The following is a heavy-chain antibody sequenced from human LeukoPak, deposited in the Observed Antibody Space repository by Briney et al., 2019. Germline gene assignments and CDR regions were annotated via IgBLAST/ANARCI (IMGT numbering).Heavy chain of an antibody. CDR2: IYYSGST. J-gene: IGHJ4*02. CDR1: GGSISSGDYY. V-gene: IGHV4-30-4*01. Sequence: SQTLSLTCTVSGGSISSGDYYWSWIRQPPGKGLEWIGYIYYSGSTYYNPSLESRVTISVDTSKNQFSLKLSSVTAADTAVYYCAKWHSDWHGFDSWGQGTLVTVSS. CDR3: AKWHSDWHGFDS. D-gene: IGHD6-19*01.